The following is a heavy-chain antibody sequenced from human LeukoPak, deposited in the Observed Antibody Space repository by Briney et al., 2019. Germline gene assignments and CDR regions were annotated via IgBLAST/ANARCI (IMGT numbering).Heavy chain of an antibody. D-gene: IGHD3-3*01. V-gene: IGHV5-51*01. J-gene: IGHJ4*02. CDR1: GYTFANYW. Sequence: GESLKIPCKVSGYTFANYWIGWARQMPGKGLEWVGIFYPAESRVRYGPSFRGQVTISVDKSISTAYLQWNSLKASDSAMYYCARSSKSAFDYWGQGTLVSVSS. CDR2: FYPAESRV. CDR3: ARSSKSAFDY.